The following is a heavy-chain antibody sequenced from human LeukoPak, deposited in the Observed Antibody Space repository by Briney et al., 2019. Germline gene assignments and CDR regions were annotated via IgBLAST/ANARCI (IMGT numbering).Heavy chain of an antibody. J-gene: IGHJ6*03. D-gene: IGHD5-24*01. CDR2: ISGSGGTT. CDR1: GVTFSSYA. V-gene: IGHV3-23*01. CDR3: ARVREGYDRYYYYYMDV. Sequence: PGGSLRLSCAASGVTFSSYAMSWVRQAPGKGLEWVSVISGSGGTTDYADSVKGRFTISRDNAKNSLYLQMKSLRAEDTAVYYCARVREGYDRYYYYYMDVWGKGTTVTVSS.